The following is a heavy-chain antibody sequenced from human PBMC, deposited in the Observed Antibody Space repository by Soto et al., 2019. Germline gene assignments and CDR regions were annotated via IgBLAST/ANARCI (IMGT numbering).Heavy chain of an antibody. CDR1: GGSIISSHW. V-gene: IGHV4-4*02. Sequence: LSRTCAVSGGSIISSHWWSWVRQPPGKGLEWIGEIYHTGSINYNPSLKSRVTISVDKSKNQFSLKLRSVTAADTAVYYCAGTTTSVGRGGTADYYGMDVWGQGTTVTVSS. D-gene: IGHD6-13*01. CDR2: IYHTGSI. CDR3: AGTTTSVGRGGTADYYGMDV. J-gene: IGHJ6*02.